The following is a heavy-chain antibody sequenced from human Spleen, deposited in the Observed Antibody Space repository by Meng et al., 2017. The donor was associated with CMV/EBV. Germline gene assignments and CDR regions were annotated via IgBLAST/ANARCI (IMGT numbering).Heavy chain of an antibody. V-gene: IGHV3-30*02. CDR3: AKESWGSSFGYFDY. D-gene: IGHD5-18*01. CDR2: IRYDATSK. CDR1: GFIFSSFG. Sequence: GGSLRLSCSASGFIFSSFGMHWVRQTPRKGLEWVASIRYDATSKYYSDSVQGRFTISRDNSKNTLYLQMNSLRTEDTAVYFCAKESWGSSFGYFDYWGQGTLVTVSS. J-gene: IGHJ4*02.